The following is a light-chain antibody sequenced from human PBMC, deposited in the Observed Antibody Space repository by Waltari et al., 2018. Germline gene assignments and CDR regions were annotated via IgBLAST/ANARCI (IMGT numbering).Light chain of an antibody. CDR1: QSNIGHNS. CDR3: AAWDDGWSGPWV. Sequence: QSVLTQPPSTSATPGQRVTLSCSGSQSNIGHNSVYWYQQGPGMAPKLIIYKNSQRPSGVPDRFSGSKSGTSASLAISGLRSEDEATYHCAAWDDGWSGPWVFGGGTRVTVL. J-gene: IGLJ3*02. CDR2: KNS. V-gene: IGLV1-47*01.